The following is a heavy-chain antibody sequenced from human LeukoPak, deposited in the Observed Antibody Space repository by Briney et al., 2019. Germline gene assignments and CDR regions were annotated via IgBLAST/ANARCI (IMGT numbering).Heavy chain of an antibody. V-gene: IGHV3-30*01. Sequence: GGSLRLSCAASGFTFSSYVMYWVRQASGKGLECVAAISNDGSGQKYVDSVKGRFTISRDNSKNTVNLQMNSLRPEDTAVYYCGRWKIGGQGTQVVVSS. D-gene: IGHD1-1*01. CDR3: GRWKI. J-gene: IGHJ4*02. CDR2: ISNDGSGQ. CDR1: GFTFSSYV.